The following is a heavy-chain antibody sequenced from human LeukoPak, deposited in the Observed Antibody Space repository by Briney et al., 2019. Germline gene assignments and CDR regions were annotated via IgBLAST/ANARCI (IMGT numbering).Heavy chain of an antibody. CDR2: INPNSGGT. Sequence: ASVKVSCKAAGHTFTGYYMHLVRQAPGQGLEWMGWINPNSGGTNYAQTFKDRVTMTRDTSISTAYMELSRLRSDDTAVYYCAKIMITFGEFDYWGQGTLVTVSS. D-gene: IGHD3-16*01. CDR1: GHTFTGYY. V-gene: IGHV1-2*02. J-gene: IGHJ4*02. CDR3: AKIMITFGEFDY.